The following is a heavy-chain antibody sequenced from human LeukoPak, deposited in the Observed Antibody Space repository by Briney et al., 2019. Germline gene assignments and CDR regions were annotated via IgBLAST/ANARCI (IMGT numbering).Heavy chain of an antibody. J-gene: IGHJ4*02. D-gene: IGHD2-2*01. Sequence: ASVKVSCKASGYTFTGYYMHWVRQAPGQGLEWMGWINPNSGGTNYAQKFQGRVTMTRDTSISTAYMELSRLRSDDTAVYYCVRGAIRSSTSWGFFDYWGQASL. CDR1: GYTFTGYY. V-gene: IGHV1-2*02. CDR2: INPNSGGT. CDR3: VRGAIRSSTSWGFFDY.